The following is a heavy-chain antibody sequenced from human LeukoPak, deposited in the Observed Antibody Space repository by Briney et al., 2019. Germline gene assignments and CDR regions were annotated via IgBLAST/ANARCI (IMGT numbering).Heavy chain of an antibody. Sequence: SVKVSCKASGGTFSSYAISWVRQAPGQGLEWMGRIIPILGIANYAQKFQGRVTITADKSTSTAYMELSSLRSEDTAVYYCARVPDGYNDGLDYWGQGTLVTVSS. CDR3: ARVPDGYNDGLDY. J-gene: IGHJ4*02. CDR2: IIPILGIA. V-gene: IGHV1-69*04. CDR1: GGTFSSYA. D-gene: IGHD5-24*01.